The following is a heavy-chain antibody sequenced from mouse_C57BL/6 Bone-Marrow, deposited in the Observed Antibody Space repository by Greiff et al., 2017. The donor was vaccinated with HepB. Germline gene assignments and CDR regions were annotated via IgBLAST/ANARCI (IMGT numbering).Heavy chain of an antibody. V-gene: IGHV5-6*02. Sequence: EVKLEESGGDLVKPGGSLKLSCAASGFTFSSYGMSWVRQTPDKRLEWVATISSGGSYTYYPDSVKGRFTISRDNAKNTLYLQMSSLKSEDTAMYYCARRLGPSWFAYWGQGTLVTVSA. D-gene: IGHD4-1*01. J-gene: IGHJ3*01. CDR3: ARRLGPSWFAY. CDR1: GFTFSSYG. CDR2: ISSGGSYT.